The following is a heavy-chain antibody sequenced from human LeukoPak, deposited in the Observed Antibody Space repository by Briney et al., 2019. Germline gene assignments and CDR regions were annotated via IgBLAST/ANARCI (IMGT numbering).Heavy chain of an antibody. J-gene: IGHJ4*02. Sequence: GGSLRLSCATSGFTFSSYGMHWVRQAPGKGLEWVVVISYDGSNKYYADSVKGRFTISRDNSKNTLYLQMNSLRAEDTAVYYCAKDLSWRYYNSSGWYNWGQGTLVTVSS. D-gene: IGHD6-19*01. CDR3: AKDLSWRYYNSSGWYN. CDR2: ISYDGSNK. CDR1: GFTFSSYG. V-gene: IGHV3-30*18.